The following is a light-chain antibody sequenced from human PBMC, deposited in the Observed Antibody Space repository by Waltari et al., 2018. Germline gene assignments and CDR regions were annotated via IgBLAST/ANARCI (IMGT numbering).Light chain of an antibody. CDR3: QQRNTWPLT. J-gene: IGKJ4*01. CDR2: DAS. V-gene: IGKV3-11*01. Sequence: SPGERATLSCRASQSVGRHLAWFQQKPGQAPRLLIFDASSRATGIPGRFSGSGSGTDFTLTIAGLEPEDFAVYYCQQRNTWPLTFGGGTKVEIK. CDR1: QSVGRH.